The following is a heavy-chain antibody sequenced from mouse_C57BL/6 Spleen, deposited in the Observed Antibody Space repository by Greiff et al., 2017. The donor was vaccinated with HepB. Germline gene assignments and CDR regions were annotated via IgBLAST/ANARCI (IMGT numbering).Heavy chain of an antibody. J-gene: IGHJ2*01. CDR1: GYSITSGYY. Sequence: DVQLQESGPGLVKPSQSLSLTCSVTGYSITSGYYWNWIRQFPGNKLEWMGYISYDGSNNYNPSLKNRISITRDTSKNQFFLKLNSVTTEDTATYYCAREGLTTVVAPYFDYWGLGTTLTVSS. D-gene: IGHD1-1*01. V-gene: IGHV3-6*01. CDR3: AREGLTTVVAPYFDY. CDR2: ISYDGSN.